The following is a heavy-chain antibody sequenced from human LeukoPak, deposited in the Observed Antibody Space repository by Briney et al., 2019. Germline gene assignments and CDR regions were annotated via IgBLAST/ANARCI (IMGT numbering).Heavy chain of an antibody. CDR1: GGSISSYY. CDR2: IYTSGST. V-gene: IGHV4-4*07. D-gene: IGHD3-3*01. CDR3: ARTYYDFWSGLTQGYGMDV. Sequence: SETLSLTCTVSGGSISSYYWSWIRQPAGKGLEWIGRIYTSGSTNYNPSLKSRVTMSVDTSKNQFSLKLSSVTAADTAVYYCARTYYDFWSGLTQGYGMDVWGQGTTVTVSS. J-gene: IGHJ6*02.